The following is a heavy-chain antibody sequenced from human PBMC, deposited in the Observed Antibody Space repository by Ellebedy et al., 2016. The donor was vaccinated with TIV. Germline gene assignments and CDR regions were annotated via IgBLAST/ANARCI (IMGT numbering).Heavy chain of an antibody. D-gene: IGHD3-22*01. CDR1: GYTFTGYY. CDR2: INPNSGGT. V-gene: IGHV1-2*02. CDR3: ARGQVYYDSSGYNY. Sequence: ASVKVSCXASGYTFTGYYMHWVRQAPGQGLEWMGWINPNSGGTNYAQKFQGRVTMTRDTSISTAYMELSRLRSDDTAVYYCARGQVYYDSSGYNYWGQGTLVTVSS. J-gene: IGHJ4*02.